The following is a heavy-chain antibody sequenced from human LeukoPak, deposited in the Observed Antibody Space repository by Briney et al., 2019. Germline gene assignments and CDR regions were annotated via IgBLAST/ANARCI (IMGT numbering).Heavy chain of an antibody. CDR3: ARERCSSTSCYGDY. Sequence: GGSLRLSCAASGFTFSSYEMNWVRQAPGKGLEWVSYISSSGSTIYYADSVKGRFTISRDNSKNTLYLQMNSLRAEDTAVYYCARERCSSTSCYGDYWGQGTLVTVSS. CDR1: GFTFSSYE. CDR2: ISSSGSTI. D-gene: IGHD2-2*01. J-gene: IGHJ4*02. V-gene: IGHV3-48*03.